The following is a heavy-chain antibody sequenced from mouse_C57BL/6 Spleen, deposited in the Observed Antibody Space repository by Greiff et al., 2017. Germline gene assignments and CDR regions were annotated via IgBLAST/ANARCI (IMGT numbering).Heavy chain of an antibody. D-gene: IGHD2-4*01. CDR1: GFTFGDYG. V-gene: IGHV5-17*01. CDR3: ARRDYEGYFDY. CDR2: ISSGSSTI. J-gene: IGHJ2*01. Sequence: EVKLVESGGGLVKPGGSLKLSCAASGFTFGDYGMHWVRQAPEKGLEWVAYISSGSSTIYYADTVKGRFTISRDNAKNTLFLQMTSLRSEDTAMYYCARRDYEGYFDYWGQGTTLTVSS.